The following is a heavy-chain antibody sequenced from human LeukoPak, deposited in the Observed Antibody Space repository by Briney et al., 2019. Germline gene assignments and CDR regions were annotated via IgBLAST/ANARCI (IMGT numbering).Heavy chain of an antibody. CDR1: GFTLSRYW. CDR3: ARARIDY. D-gene: IGHD1-14*01. Sequence: GGSLRLSCVGSGFTLSRYWMTWVRQAPAKGLEWVANIKDGGSEKYSVDSVKGRFTISRDNAKNSLYLQMSSLRAEDTAVYYCARARIDYWGQGTLVTVSS. V-gene: IGHV3-7*04. CDR2: IKDGGSEK. J-gene: IGHJ4*02.